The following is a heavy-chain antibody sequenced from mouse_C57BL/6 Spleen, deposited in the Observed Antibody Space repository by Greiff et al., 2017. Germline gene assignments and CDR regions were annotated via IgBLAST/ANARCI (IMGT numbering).Heavy chain of an antibody. D-gene: IGHD1-1*01. CDR1: GFTFSDYG. CDR2: ISSGSSTI. Sequence: EVQLQQSGGGLVKPGGSLKLSCAASGFTFSDYGMHWVRQAPEKGLEWVAYISSGSSTIYYADTVKGRFTISRANAKNTLFLQMTSLRSEDTAMYYCARRHGSSYYFDYWGQGTTLTVSS. V-gene: IGHV5-17*01. CDR3: ARRHGSSYYFDY. J-gene: IGHJ2*01.